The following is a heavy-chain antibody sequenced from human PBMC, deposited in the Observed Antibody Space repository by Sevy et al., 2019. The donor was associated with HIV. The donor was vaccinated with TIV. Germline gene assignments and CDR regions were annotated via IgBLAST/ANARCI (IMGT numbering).Heavy chain of an antibody. CDR1: GGSISSYY. CDR3: ARDRVEYYGSGRYHDAFDI. V-gene: IGHV4-59*13. Sequence: SETLSLTCTVSGGSISSYYWSWIRQPPGKGLEWIGYIYYSGSTNYNPSLKSRVTISVDTSKNQFSLKLSSVTAADTAVYYCARDRVEYYGSGRYHDAFDIWGQGTMVTVSS. CDR2: IYYSGST. J-gene: IGHJ3*02. D-gene: IGHD3-10*01.